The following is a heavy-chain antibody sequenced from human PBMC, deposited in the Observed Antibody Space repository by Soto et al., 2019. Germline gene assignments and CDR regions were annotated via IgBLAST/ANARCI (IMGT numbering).Heavy chain of an antibody. CDR3: ARVGVIPILTGSYGMDV. CDR1: GYSFTSYV. CDR2: INAGNGNT. J-gene: IGHJ6*02. D-gene: IGHD3-9*01. V-gene: IGHV1-3*01. Sequence: QVQLVQSGAEVKKPRASVKVSCKTSGYSFTSYVMHWVRKAPGQRIEWMGWINAGNGNTKYSQKFQGRVTITRDTSASTAYMELSSLRSEDTAVYYCARVGVIPILTGSYGMDVWGQGTTVTVSS.